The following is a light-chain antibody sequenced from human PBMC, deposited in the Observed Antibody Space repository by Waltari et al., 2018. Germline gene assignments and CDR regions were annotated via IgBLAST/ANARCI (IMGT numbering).Light chain of an antibody. J-gene: IGLJ1*01. V-gene: IGLV2-8*01. CDR2: EVI. CDR1: SSDIGDYDY. Sequence: QSALTQPPSASGSPGESVTISCTGTSSDIGDYDYVSWYQQHPGKAPTLMIYEVIKLPSGVPDRFSGSKSGNTASLTVSGLQAEDEADYYCCSYAGTNNFYVFGTGTKVTVL. CDR3: CSYAGTNNFYV.